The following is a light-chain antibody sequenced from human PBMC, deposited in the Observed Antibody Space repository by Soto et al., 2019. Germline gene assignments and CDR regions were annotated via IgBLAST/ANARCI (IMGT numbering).Light chain of an antibody. CDR2: EVS. V-gene: IGLV2-8*01. CDR1: NNDIGTYNY. CDR3: SSYAGSNNFV. J-gene: IGLJ1*01. Sequence: QSALTQPDSVSGSPGQSINISCTGTNNDIGTYNYVSWYQQHPGKAPKLMISEVSRRPSGVPERFSGSKSGNTASLTVSGLQADDEAHYYCSSYAGSNNFVFGTGTKVTVL.